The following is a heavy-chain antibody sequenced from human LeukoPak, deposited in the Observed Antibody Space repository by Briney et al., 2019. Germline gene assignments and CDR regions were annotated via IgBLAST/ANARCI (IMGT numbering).Heavy chain of an antibody. J-gene: IGHJ4*02. CDR3: AKDVAARPVY. V-gene: IGHV3-23*01. Sequence: GGSLRLSCAASRFTFSNYVMSWVRQAPGGGLECVSAISGSGRSTYYADSVKGRFTISRDNSKNTLYLQMNSLRAEDTAVYYCAKDVAARPVYWGQGTLVTVSS. CDR2: ISGSGRST. D-gene: IGHD6-6*01. CDR1: RFTFSNYV.